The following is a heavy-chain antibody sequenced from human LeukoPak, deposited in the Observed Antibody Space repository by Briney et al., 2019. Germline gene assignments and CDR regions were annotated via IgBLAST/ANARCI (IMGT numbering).Heavy chain of an antibody. Sequence: PGGSLRLSCAASGFTFSSYAMSWVRQAPGKGLEWVSAISGCGGSTYYADSVKGRFTISRDNSKNTLYLQMNSLRAEDTAVYYCAKDSIVVVTAMIGYCYGMDVWGQGTTVTVSS. D-gene: IGHD2-21*02. V-gene: IGHV3-23*01. CDR1: GFTFSSYA. CDR2: ISGCGGST. J-gene: IGHJ6*02. CDR3: AKDSIVVVTAMIGYCYGMDV.